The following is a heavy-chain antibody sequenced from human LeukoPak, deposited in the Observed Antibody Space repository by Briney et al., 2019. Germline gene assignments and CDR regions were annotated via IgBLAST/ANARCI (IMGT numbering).Heavy chain of an antibody. CDR2: ISSSGSTI. CDR3: ASAKDSADDPMPFDY. CDR1: GFTFSSYE. D-gene: IGHD4/OR15-4a*01. J-gene: IGHJ4*02. Sequence: GGSLRLSCAASGFTFSSYEMNWVRQAPGKGLEWVSYISSSGSTIYYADSVKGRFTISRDNAKNSLYLQMNSLRAEDTAVYYCASAKDSADDPMPFDYGGQGTLVTVSS. V-gene: IGHV3-48*03.